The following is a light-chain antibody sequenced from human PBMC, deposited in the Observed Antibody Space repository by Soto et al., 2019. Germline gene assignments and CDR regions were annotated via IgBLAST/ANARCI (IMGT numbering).Light chain of an antibody. CDR2: SAS. V-gene: IGKV3D-15*01. CDR1: HAVSSS. Sequence: ELVLTQSPATLSLSPMEIATLPCMAGHAVSSSYVAWYQQKTGQAPRLLIYSASSRATGVPTRFSGSGSGTEFTLTISSLQSEDFAVYYCQQYNNWPPTFGQGTKVDI. J-gene: IGKJ1*01. CDR3: QQYNNWPPT.